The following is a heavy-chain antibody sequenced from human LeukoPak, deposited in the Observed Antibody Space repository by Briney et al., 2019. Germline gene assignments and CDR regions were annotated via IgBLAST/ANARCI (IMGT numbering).Heavy chain of an antibody. CDR1: GYTFTGYY. CDR2: INPNSGGT. V-gene: IGHV1-2*02. CDR3: ARAFIGGVIVDY. J-gene: IGHJ4*02. D-gene: IGHD3-16*02. Sequence: ASVKVSCKASGYTFTGYYMHWVRRAPGQGLEWMGWINPNSGGTNYAQKFQGRVTMTRDTSISTAYMELSRLRSDDTAVYYCARAFIGGVIVDYWGQGTLVTVSS.